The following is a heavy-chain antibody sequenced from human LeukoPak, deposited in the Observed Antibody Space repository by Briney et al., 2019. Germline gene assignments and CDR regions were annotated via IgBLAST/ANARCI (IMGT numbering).Heavy chain of an antibody. D-gene: IGHD3-16*01. CDR1: GGSISSYY. J-gene: IGHJ6*03. V-gene: IGHV4-38-2*02. Sequence: SETLSLTCTVSGGSISSYYWGWIRQPPGKGLEWIGSIYHSGSTYYNPSLKSRVTISVDTSKNQFSLKLSSVTAADTAVYYCARLAYRSYYMDVWGKGTTVTVSS. CDR3: ARLAYRSYYMDV. CDR2: IYHSGST.